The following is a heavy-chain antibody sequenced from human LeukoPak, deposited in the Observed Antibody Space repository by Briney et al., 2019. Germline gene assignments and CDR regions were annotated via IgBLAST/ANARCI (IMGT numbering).Heavy chain of an antibody. CDR3: ARGGVGCSGGTCYSPYYFDY. D-gene: IGHD2-15*01. CDR2: TYYRSKWYN. CDR1: GDSASSNSAA. Sequence: SQTLSLTCDISGDSASSNSAAWNWIRQSPSRGLEWLGRTYYRSKWYNDYAVSVKSRITINPDTSKNQFSLQLNSVTPEDTAVYYCARGGVGCSGGTCYSPYYFDYWGQGTLVTVSS. J-gene: IGHJ4*02. V-gene: IGHV6-1*01.